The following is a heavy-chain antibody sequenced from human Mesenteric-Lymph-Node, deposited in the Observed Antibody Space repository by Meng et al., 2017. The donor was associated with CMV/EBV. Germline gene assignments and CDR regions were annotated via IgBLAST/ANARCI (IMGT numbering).Heavy chain of an antibody. J-gene: IGHJ6*02. Sequence: SVKVSCKASGGTFSSYAISWVRQAPGQGLEWMGGIIPILGIANYAQKFQGRVTITADKSTSTAYMELSSLRSEDTAVYYCASSVLIAARPLNYYYYGMDVWGQGTTVTVSS. CDR1: GGTFSSYA. V-gene: IGHV1-69*10. CDR3: ASSVLIAARPLNYYYYGMDV. CDR2: IIPILGIA. D-gene: IGHD6-6*01.